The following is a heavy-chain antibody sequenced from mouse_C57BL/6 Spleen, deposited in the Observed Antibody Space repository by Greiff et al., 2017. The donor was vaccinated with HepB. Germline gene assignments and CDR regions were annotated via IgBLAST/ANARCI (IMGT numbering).Heavy chain of an antibody. J-gene: IGHJ1*03. Sequence: QVQLQQSGAELVRPGASVTLSCKASGYTFTDYEMHWVKQTPVHGLEWIGAIDPETGGTAYNQKFKGKAILTADTASSTAYMELRSLTSEDSAVYYCTRSTTTGMGDWYFDVWGTGTTVTVSS. CDR1: GYTFTDYE. D-gene: IGHD2-13*01. CDR3: TRSTTTGMGDWYFDV. V-gene: IGHV1-15*01. CDR2: IDPETGGT.